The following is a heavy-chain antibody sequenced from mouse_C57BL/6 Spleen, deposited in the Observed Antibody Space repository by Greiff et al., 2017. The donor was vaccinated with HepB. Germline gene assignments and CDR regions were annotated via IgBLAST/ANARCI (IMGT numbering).Heavy chain of an antibody. D-gene: IGHD2-5*01. CDR3: TRGYYSNSYWYFDV. Sequence: VKLMESGAELVRPGASVTLSCKASGYTFTDYEMHWVKQTPVHGLEWIGAIDPETGGTAYNQKFKGKAILTADKSSSTAYMELRSLTSEDSAVYYCTRGYYSNSYWYFDVWGKGTTVTVSS. CDR1: GYTFTDYE. V-gene: IGHV1-15*01. J-gene: IGHJ1*03. CDR2: IDPETGGT.